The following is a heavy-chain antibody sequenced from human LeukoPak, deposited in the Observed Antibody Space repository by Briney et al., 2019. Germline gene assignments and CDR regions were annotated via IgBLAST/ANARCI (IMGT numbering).Heavy chain of an antibody. CDR3: ARHLNIAVAGTLHWYFDL. Sequence: SQTLSLTCTVSGGSISSGGYYWSWIRQHPGKGLEWIGYIYYSGSTYYNPSLKSRVTISVDTSKNQFSLKLSSVTAADTAVYYCARHLNIAVAGTLHWYFDLWGRGTLVTVSS. CDR1: GGSISSGGYY. V-gene: IGHV4-31*03. CDR2: IYYSGST. J-gene: IGHJ2*01. D-gene: IGHD6-19*01.